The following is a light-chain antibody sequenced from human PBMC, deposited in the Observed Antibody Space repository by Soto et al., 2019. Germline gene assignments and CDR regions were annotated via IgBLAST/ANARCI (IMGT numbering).Light chain of an antibody. CDR1: SSDVGTYNR. CDR2: EGT. J-gene: IGLJ1*01. Sequence: QSVLTQPASVSGSPGQSITISCTGTSSDVGTYNRVSWYQQNPGKAPKLMIYEGTKRPSGVSNRFSGSKSGNGASLTISGLQAEDEADYHCCSYAGRVTDVFGTGTKVTVL. CDR3: CSYAGRVTDV. V-gene: IGLV2-23*01.